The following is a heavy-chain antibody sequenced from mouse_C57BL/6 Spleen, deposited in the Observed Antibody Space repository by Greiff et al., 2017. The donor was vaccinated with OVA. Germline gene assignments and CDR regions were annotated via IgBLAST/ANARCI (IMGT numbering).Heavy chain of an antibody. CDR2: IYPSDSET. Sequence: QVQLQQPGAVLVRPGSSVKLSCKASGYTFTSYWMDWVKQRPGQGLEWIGNIYPSDSETHYNQKFKDKATLTVDKSSSTAYMQLSSLTSEDSAVYYCARGGAYDRDYWGQGTTLTVSS. V-gene: IGHV1-61*01. D-gene: IGHD2-3*01. CDR1: GYTFTSYW. CDR3: ARGGAYDRDY. J-gene: IGHJ2*01.